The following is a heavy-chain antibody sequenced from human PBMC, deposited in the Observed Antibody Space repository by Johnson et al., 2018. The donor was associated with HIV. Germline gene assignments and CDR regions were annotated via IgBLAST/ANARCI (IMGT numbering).Heavy chain of an antibody. J-gene: IGHJ3*02. CDR3: ARDRWLGDAFDI. CDR1: GFTFSDYG. V-gene: IGHV3-30*02. D-gene: IGHD6-19*01. Sequence: QVQLVESGGGVVQPRGSLRLSCAASGFTFSDYGMHWVRQAPGKGLEWVAFIRFDGSKKYYAESVKGRFTISRDNSKTTLYLQMNSLRPDDSAVYYCARDRWLGDAFDIWGQGTMVTVSS. CDR2: IRFDGSKK.